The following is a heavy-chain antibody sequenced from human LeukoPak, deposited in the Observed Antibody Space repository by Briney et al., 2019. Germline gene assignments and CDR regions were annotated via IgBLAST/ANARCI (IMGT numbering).Heavy chain of an antibody. CDR2: IYYSGTT. CDR1: GGSISSYY. CDR3: TRFRRTYSNYDLSYYYGMDV. J-gene: IGHJ6*02. D-gene: IGHD4-11*01. Sequence: SETLSFTCTVSGGSISSYYWSWIRQPPGKGLEWIGYIYYSGTTNYNPSLKSRVTISVDTSKNQFSLKLSSVTAADTAVYYCTRFRRTYSNYDLSYYYGMDVWGQGTTVTVSS. V-gene: IGHV4-59*08.